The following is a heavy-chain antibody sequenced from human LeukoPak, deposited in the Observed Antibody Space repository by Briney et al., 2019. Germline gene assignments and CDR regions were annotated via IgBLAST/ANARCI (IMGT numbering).Heavy chain of an antibody. CDR3: AKGAAAGLVDWFDP. D-gene: IGHD6-13*01. CDR2: ISGSGGGT. V-gene: IGHV3-23*01. J-gene: IGHJ5*02. CDR1: GITLSNYG. Sequence: GGSLRLSCAVSGITLSNYGMSWVRQAPGKGLEWVAGISGSGGGTNYADSVKGRFTISRDNSKNTLYLIMNSLRAEDTAVYYCAKGAAAGLVDWFDPWAREPWSPSPQ.